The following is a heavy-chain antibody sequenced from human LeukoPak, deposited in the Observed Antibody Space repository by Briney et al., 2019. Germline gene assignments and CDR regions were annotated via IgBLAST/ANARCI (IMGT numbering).Heavy chain of an antibody. Sequence: GGSLRLSCAASGFTFNYYGMNWIRQAPGQGLEWLSSVSGRADATYYADSVKGRFTISRDNSKNTLYLQMNSLRAEDTAVYFCVSLGYSSSSVRYWGQGTLVTVSS. CDR2: VSGRADAT. J-gene: IGHJ4*02. CDR1: GFTFNYYG. CDR3: VSLGYSSSSVRY. V-gene: IGHV3-23*01. D-gene: IGHD6-6*01.